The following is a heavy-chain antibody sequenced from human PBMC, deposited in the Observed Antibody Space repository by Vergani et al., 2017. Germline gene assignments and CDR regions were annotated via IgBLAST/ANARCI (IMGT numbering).Heavy chain of an antibody. Sequence: QVQLVQSGAEVKKPGASVKVSCKVSGYTLTELSMHWVRQAPGKGLEWMGGFDPEDGETIYAQKFQGRVTMTEYTSTDTDYMELSSLRAEDTAVYYCATDVVRLRPHNWFDPWGQGTLVTVSS. D-gene: IGHD2-21*01. CDR1: GYTLTELS. CDR2: FDPEDGET. V-gene: IGHV1-24*01. CDR3: ATDVVRLRPHNWFDP. J-gene: IGHJ5*02.